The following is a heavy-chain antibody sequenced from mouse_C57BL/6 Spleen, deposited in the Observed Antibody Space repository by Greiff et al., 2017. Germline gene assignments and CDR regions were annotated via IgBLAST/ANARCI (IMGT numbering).Heavy chain of an antibody. J-gene: IGHJ1*03. V-gene: IGHV1-76*01. D-gene: IGHD1-1*01. CDR3: ARKIEDYGSSYGYFDV. CDR2: IYPGSGNT. Sequence: QVQLKQSGAELVRPGASVKLSCKASGYTFTDYYINWVKQRPGQGLEWIARIYPGSGNTYYNEKVKGKATLTAEKSSSTAYMQLSSLTSEDSAVYFCARKIEDYGSSYGYFDVWGTGTTVTVSS. CDR1: GYTFTDYY.